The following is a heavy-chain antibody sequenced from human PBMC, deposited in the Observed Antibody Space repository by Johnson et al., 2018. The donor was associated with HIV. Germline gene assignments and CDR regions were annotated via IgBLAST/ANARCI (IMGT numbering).Heavy chain of an antibody. J-gene: IGHJ3*01. CDR3: ATGRASV. CDR2: IRYDGSNK. CDR1: GLTLSRCD. Sequence: QVQLVESGGGVVQPGGSLRLSCAASGLTLSRCDMHWVRQAPGKGLEWVAFIRYDGSNKYYADSVKGRFTISRDNAKNSLYLQMNSLRAEDTAVYYCATGRASVWGQGTMVTVSS. V-gene: IGHV3-30*02.